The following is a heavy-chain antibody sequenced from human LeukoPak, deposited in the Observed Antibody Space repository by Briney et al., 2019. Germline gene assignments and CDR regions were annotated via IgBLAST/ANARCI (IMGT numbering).Heavy chain of an antibody. J-gene: IGHJ4*02. CDR1: GFTFSSFA. CDR2: ISGSGDST. V-gene: IGHV3-23*01. CDR3: AKEVQLLPFDY. D-gene: IGHD2-2*01. Sequence: GGSLRLSCAASGFTFSSFAMSWVRQAPGKGLEWVSLISGSGDSTYYADSVRGRFTISRDNSKNTLYLQMNSLRAEDTAVYYCAKEVQLLPFDYWGQGTLVTVSS.